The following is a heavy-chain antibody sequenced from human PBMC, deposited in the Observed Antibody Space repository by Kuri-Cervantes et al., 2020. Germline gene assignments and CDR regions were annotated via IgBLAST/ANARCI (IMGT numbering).Heavy chain of an antibody. V-gene: IGHV3-11*04. D-gene: IGHD5-24*01. CDR2: ISSSGSTI. J-gene: IGHJ4*01. CDR3: ATRDVYNYYLAF. Sequence: GGSLRLSCAASGSTFSDYYMNWIRQAPGKGLEWVSYISSSGSTIYYADSVKGRFTISRDNAKNSLYLQMNSLRAEDTAVYYCATRDVYNYYLAFWGRGTLVTVSS. CDR1: GSTFSDYY.